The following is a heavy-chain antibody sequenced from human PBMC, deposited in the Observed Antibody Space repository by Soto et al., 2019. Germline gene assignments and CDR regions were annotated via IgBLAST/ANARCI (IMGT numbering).Heavy chain of an antibody. CDR1: GFTFSSYA. D-gene: IGHD6-13*01. CDR2: ISGSGGST. V-gene: IGHV3-23*01. CDR3: AKDNAAYSSSWCFDY. Sequence: GGSLRLSCAASGFTFSSYAMSWVRQAPGKGLEWVSVISGSGGSTYYADSVKGRFTISRDNSKNTLYLQMNSLRAEDTAVYYCAKDNAAYSSSWCFDYWGQGTLVTVSS. J-gene: IGHJ4*02.